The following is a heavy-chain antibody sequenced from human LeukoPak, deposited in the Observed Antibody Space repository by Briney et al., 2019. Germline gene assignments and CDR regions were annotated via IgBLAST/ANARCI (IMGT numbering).Heavy chain of an antibody. CDR1: GGCISSYY. CDR3: ARGGRKAATTQLDY. J-gene: IGHJ4*02. D-gene: IGHD2-15*01. CDR2: IYYSGST. V-gene: IGHV4-59*01. Sequence: SETLSLTCTVSGGCISSYYWSWIRQPPGKGLEWIGYIYYSGSTNYNPSLKSRVTISVDTSKNQFSLKLSSVTAADTAVYYCARGGRKAATTQLDYWGQGTLVTVFS.